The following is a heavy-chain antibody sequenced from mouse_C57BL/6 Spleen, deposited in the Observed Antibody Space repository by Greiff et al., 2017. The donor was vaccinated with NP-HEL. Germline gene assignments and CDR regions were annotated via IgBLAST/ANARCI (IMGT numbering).Heavy chain of an antibody. CDR2: IDPSDSYT. J-gene: IGHJ1*03. CDR1: GYTFTSYW. V-gene: IGHV1-69*01. CDR3: ARYYGSRGWYFDV. D-gene: IGHD1-1*01. Sequence: VQRVESGAELVMPGASVKLSCKASGYTFTSYWMHWVKQRPGQGLEWIGEIDPSDSYTNYNQKFKGKSTLTVDKSSSTAYMQLSSLTSEDSAVYYCARYYGSRGWYFDVWGTGTTVTVSS.